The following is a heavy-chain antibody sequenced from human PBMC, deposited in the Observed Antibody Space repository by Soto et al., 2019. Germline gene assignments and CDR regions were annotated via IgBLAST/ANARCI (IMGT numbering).Heavy chain of an antibody. D-gene: IGHD2-2*01. Sequence: ASVKVSCKASGGTFSSYAISWVRQAPGQGLEWMGGIIPIFGTANYAQKFQGRVTITADESTSTAYMELGSLRSEDTAVYYCAREGLVPAAIYAFDIWGQGTMVTVSS. CDR2: IIPIFGTA. CDR1: GGTFSSYA. J-gene: IGHJ3*02. CDR3: AREGLVPAAIYAFDI. V-gene: IGHV1-69*13.